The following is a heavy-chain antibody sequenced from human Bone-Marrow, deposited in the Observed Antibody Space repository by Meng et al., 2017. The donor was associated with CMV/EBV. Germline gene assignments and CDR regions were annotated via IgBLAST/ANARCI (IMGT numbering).Heavy chain of an antibody. J-gene: IGHJ6*02. CDR1: GGSISSYY. V-gene: IGHV4-59*01. D-gene: IGHD2-2*01. CDR3: ARTYCSSTSCYYYYGMDV. Sequence: GSLRLSCTVSGGSISSYYWSWIRQPPGKGLEWIGYIYYSGSTNYNPSLKSRVTISVDTSKNQFSLKLSSVTAADTAVYYCARTYCSSTSCYYYYGMDVCGQGTTVTVSS. CDR2: IYYSGST.